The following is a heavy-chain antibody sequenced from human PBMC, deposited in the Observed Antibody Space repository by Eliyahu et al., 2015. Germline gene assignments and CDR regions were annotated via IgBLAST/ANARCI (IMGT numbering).Heavy chain of an antibody. D-gene: IGHD6-6*01. V-gene: IGHV3-11*01. CDR2: ISSSGSTI. Sequence: QVQLVESGGGLVKPGGXLXLSCAASGFTXGDYYMSWIRQAPGKGLEWVSYISSSGSTIYYADSVKGRFTISRDNAKNSLYLQMNSLRAEDTAVYYCARGTSSSSPGAFDIWGQGTMVTVSS. J-gene: IGHJ3*02. CDR3: ARGTSSSSPGAFDI. CDR1: GFTXGDYY.